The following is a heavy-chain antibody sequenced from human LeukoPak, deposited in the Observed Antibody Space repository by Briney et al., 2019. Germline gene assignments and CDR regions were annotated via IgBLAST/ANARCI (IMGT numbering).Heavy chain of an antibody. D-gene: IGHD2-15*01. CDR1: GFTFINAW. CDR2: ISGSGGRT. Sequence: PGGSLRLSCAASGFTFINAWMSWVRQAPGKGLEWVSSISGSGGRTNYADSVKGRFTISRDNSKNTLYLQMNSLRAEDTAVYYCAKRPCSGGSCSDFDYWGQGTLVTVSS. J-gene: IGHJ4*02. CDR3: AKRPCSGGSCSDFDY. V-gene: IGHV3-23*01.